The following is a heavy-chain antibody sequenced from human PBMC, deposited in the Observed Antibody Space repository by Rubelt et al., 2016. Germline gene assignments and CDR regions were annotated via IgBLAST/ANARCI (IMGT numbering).Heavy chain of an antibody. V-gene: IGHV1-18*01. CDR2: ISAYNGNT. CDR3: ARVGALAARKIYYFDY. D-gene: IGHD6-6*01. J-gene: IGHJ4*02. CDR1: GYTFTSYG. Sequence: QVQLVQSGAEVKKPGASVKVSCKASGYTFTSYGISWVRQAPGQGLEWMGWISAYNGNTNYEQNVQCRATRTTDTSTSTAEMELRSLRSDDTAVYYCARVGALAARKIYYFDYWGQGTLVTVSS.